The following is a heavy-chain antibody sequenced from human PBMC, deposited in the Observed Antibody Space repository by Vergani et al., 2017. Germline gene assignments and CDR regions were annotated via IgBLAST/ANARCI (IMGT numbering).Heavy chain of an antibody. V-gene: IGHV3-9*01. CDR1: GFTFDDYA. CDR2: ISWNSGSI. CDR3: ARAQFSSWYTSFDY. Sequence: EMQLVESGGGLVQPGRSLRLSCAASGFTFDDYAMHWVRQAPGKGLEWVSGISWNSGSIGYADSVKGRFTISRDNAKNSLYLQMNSLRAEDTALYYCARAQFSSWYTSFDYWGQGTLVTVSS. D-gene: IGHD6-13*01. J-gene: IGHJ4*02.